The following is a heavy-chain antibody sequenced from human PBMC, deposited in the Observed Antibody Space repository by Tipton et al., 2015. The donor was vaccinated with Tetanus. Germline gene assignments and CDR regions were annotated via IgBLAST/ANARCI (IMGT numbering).Heavy chain of an antibody. CDR1: GYTFTGYY. Sequence: QVQLVQSGAEVKRPGASLTVSCKASGYTFTGYYLYWVRQAPGQGLEWMGWIDPNSRGTIYAQKFQGRVTMTRDTSISTAYMELSRLRSDDTAVYYCARDRGDYIYYGMDVWGPGTTVTVTS. J-gene: IGHJ6*02. D-gene: IGHD3-22*01. CDR3: ARDRGDYIYYGMDV. V-gene: IGHV1-2*02. CDR2: IDPNSRGT.